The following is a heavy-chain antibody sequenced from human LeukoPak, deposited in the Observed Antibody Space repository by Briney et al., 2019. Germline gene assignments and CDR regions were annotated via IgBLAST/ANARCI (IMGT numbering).Heavy chain of an antibody. CDR1: GGTFSSYA. CDR2: IIPIFGTA. CDR3: ARAGSYDSSGYYYIDY. D-gene: IGHD3-22*01. Sequence: GSSVKVSCKASGGTFSSYAISWVRQAPGQGREGMGGIIPIFGTANYAQKLQGRVTITADKSTSTAYMELSSLRSEDTAVYYCARAGSYDSSGYYYIDYWGQGTLVTVSS. V-gene: IGHV1-69*06. J-gene: IGHJ4*02.